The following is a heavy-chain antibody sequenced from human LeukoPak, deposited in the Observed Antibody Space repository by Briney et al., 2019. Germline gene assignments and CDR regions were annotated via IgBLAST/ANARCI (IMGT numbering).Heavy chain of an antibody. D-gene: IGHD2-8*01. V-gene: IGHV3-23*01. CDR1: GFTFSSYA. Sequence: GGSPRLSCAASGFTFSSYAMSWVRQAPGKGLEWVSAISGSGGSTYYADSVKGRFTISRDNSKNTLYLQMNSLRAEDTAVYYCAKDPTSYCTNGVCYTPPYYFDYWGQGTLVTVSS. CDR2: ISGSGGST. J-gene: IGHJ4*02. CDR3: AKDPTSYCTNGVCYTPPYYFDY.